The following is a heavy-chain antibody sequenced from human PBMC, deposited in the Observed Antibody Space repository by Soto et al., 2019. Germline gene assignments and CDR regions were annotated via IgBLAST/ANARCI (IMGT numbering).Heavy chain of an antibody. J-gene: IGHJ3*02. CDR3: AKDPPGGPFWSGYYRRNDAFDI. D-gene: IGHD3-3*01. Sequence: PGGSLRLSCAASGFTFSSYAMSWVRQAPGKGLEWVSAISGSGGSTYYADSVKGRFTISRDNSKNTLYLQMNSLRAEDTAVYYCAKDPPGGPFWSGYYRRNDAFDIWGQGTMVTVSS. V-gene: IGHV3-23*01. CDR2: ISGSGGST. CDR1: GFTFSSYA.